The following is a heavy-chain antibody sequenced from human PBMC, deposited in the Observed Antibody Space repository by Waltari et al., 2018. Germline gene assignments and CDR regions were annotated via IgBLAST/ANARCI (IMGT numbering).Heavy chain of an antibody. J-gene: IGHJ4*02. CDR2: IWYDGSNK. D-gene: IGHD6-19*01. Sequence: QVQLVESGGGVVQPGRSLRLSCAASGFTFSSYGMHWVRPAPGKGLEWVAVIWYDGSNKYYADSVKGRFTISRDNSKNTLYLQMNSLRAEDTAVYYCAKALIAVAGTGGLDYWGQGTLVTVSS. V-gene: IGHV3-33*06. CDR3: AKALIAVAGTGGLDY. CDR1: GFTFSSYG.